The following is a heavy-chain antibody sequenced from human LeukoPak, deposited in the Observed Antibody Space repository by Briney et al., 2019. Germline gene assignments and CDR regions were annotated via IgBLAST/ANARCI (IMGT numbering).Heavy chain of an antibody. CDR1: GGSISSGGYY. V-gene: IGHV4-30-2*01. D-gene: IGHD4-11*01. CDR3: ARDLSVVSLGGVTTGDY. J-gene: IGHJ4*02. CDR2: IYHSGST. Sequence: SQTLSLTCTVSGGSISSGGYYWSWLRQPPGKGLEWIGYIYHSGSTYYNPSLKSRVTISVDRSKNQFSLKLSSVTAADTAVYYCARDLSVVSLGGVTTGDYWGQGTLVTVSS.